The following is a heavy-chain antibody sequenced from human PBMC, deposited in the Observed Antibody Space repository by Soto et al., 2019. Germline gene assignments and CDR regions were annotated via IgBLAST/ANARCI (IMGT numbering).Heavy chain of an antibody. V-gene: IGHV2-5*02. J-gene: IGHJ6*02. CDR3: AHSSHPPDDFWSGYGDYYYYGMDV. CDR1: GFSLSTSGVG. Sequence: GSGPTLVNPTQTLTLTCTFSGFSLSTSGVGVGWIRQPPGKALEWLALIYWDDDKRYSPSLKSRLTITKDTSKNQVVLTMTNMDPVDTVTYYCAHSSHPPDDFWSGYGDYYYYGMDVWGQGTTVTVSS. CDR2: IYWDDDK. D-gene: IGHD3-3*01.